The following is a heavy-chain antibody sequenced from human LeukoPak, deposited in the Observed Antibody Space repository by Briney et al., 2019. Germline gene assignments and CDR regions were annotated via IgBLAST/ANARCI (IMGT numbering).Heavy chain of an antibody. CDR3: AKDLAYYGSGSYDY. CDR1: GFTFSSYA. V-gene: IGHV3-23*01. Sequence: GSLRLSCAASGFTFSSYAMSWVRQAPGKGLEWVSAISGSGGSTYYADSVKGRFTISRDNSKNTLYLQMNSLRAEDTAVYYCAKDLAYYGSGSYDYWGQGTLVTVSS. D-gene: IGHD3-10*01. CDR2: ISGSGGST. J-gene: IGHJ4*02.